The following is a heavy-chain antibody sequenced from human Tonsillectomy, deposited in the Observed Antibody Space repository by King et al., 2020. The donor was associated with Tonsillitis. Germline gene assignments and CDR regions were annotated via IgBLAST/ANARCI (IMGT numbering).Heavy chain of an antibody. CDR3: ARARDIVVVPAARGRGDAFDI. D-gene: IGHD2-2*01. Sequence: VQLVESGGGLVQPGGYLRLSCAASGFTFSSYWMHWVRQAPGKGLVWVSRINSDGSSTSYADSVKGRFTISRDNAKNTLYLQMNSLRAEDTAVYYCARARDIVVVPAARGRGDAFDIWGQGTMVTVSS. J-gene: IGHJ3*02. CDR2: INSDGSST. CDR1: GFTFSSYW. V-gene: IGHV3-74*01.